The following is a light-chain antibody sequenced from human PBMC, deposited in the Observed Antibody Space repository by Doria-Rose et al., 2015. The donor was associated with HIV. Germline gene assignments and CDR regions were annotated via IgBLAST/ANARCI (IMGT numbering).Light chain of an antibody. V-gene: IGKV4-1*01. J-gene: IGKJ3*01. CDR1: QSLLYTSKNY. CDR2: WAS. CDR3: QQYYDTPS. Sequence: VLTQSPESPGMSLGERATLNRKSNQSLLYTSKNYLAWYQQKPGQPPKLLIYWASTRQSGVPARFSGSGSGTDFTLTISSLEVEDVAVYYCQQYYDTPSFGPGTTVDIK.